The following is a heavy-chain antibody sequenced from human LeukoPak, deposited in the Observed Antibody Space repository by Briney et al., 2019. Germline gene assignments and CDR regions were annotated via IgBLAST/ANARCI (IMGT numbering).Heavy chain of an antibody. CDR1: GFTLSSVG. V-gene: IGHV3-33*01. CDR3: ARGNPYSVNSVFKWLDP. Sequence: GGSLRLSCVAAGFTLSSVGLHWVRQTPGKGLEWVAVIESDGTEKYSDDSVKRRFTISRDNSDNTLYLQMNNLRDRDTHVYICARGNPYSVNSVFKWLDPWGQGALVTVSS. D-gene: IGHD4-23*01. J-gene: IGHJ5*02. CDR2: IESDGTEK.